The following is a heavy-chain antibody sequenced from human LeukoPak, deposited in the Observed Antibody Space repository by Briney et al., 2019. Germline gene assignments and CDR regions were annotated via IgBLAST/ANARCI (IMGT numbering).Heavy chain of an antibody. V-gene: IGHV3-30*18. D-gene: IGHD3-10*01. CDR3: AKVSAYYYASGFDS. J-gene: IGHJ4*02. CDR2: ISYDGSNK. Sequence: GGFLRLSCAASGFTFSSYGMRWVRQAPGKGLEWVAVISYDGSNKYYADSVKGRFTISRDNSQNTLYLQMNSLRPEDTAVYYCAKVSAYYYASGFDSWGQGTLVTVSS. CDR1: GFTFSSYG.